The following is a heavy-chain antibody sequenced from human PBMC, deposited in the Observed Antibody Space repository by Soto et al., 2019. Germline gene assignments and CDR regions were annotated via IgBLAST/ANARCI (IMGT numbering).Heavy chain of an antibody. CDR3: ANDYLEGSSWYEFFHH. J-gene: IGHJ1*01. D-gene: IGHD6-13*01. CDR1: GFTFSNYA. Sequence: GGSLRLSCAASGFTFSNYAMGWVRQAPETGLEWVAAISGSGDNTFYAAAVKGRFTISRDNSRNTLYLQMNSLWAEDTAVYYCANDYLEGSSWYEFFHHWGQGTLVTVSS. V-gene: IGHV3-23*01. CDR2: ISGSGDNT.